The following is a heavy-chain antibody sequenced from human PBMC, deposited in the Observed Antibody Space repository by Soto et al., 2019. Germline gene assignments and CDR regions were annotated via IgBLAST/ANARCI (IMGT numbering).Heavy chain of an antibody. Sequence: LRLSCAASEFSVNSNHINWVRQAPGKGLEWVSIIYAGGMTYYADSVRGRFTISRDISKNMVYLQMNSLRAEDTAVYYCVSRDRSVRAFDIWGQGTMVTVSS. CDR3: VSRDRSVRAFDI. D-gene: IGHD3-22*01. J-gene: IGHJ3*02. CDR1: EFSVNSNH. CDR2: IYAGGMT. V-gene: IGHV3-53*01.